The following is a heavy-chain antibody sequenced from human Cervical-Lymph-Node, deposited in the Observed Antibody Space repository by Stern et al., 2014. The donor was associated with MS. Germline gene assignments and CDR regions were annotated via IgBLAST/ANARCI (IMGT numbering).Heavy chain of an antibody. CDR1: GHPLSELA. CDR2: FDPEDGET. D-gene: IGHD3-10*01. Sequence: QLVQSGAEVKKPGASVTVSCNVAGHPLSELAMHWLRQLPTRGLEWMGQFDPEDGETVYAQQFQGRLSMTEDTSTGTAYMTLTALRSEDPAVFYRATDRGVKWGPGTLVTVSS. J-gene: IGHJ4*02. V-gene: IGHV1-24*01. CDR3: ATDRGVK.